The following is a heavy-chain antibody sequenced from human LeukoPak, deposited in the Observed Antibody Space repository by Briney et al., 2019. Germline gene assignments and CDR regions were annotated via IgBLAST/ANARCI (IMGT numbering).Heavy chain of an antibody. CDR1: GSTFSSYW. J-gene: IGHJ4*02. CDR2: INSDGSST. CDR3: ARGPDSYGSFDY. V-gene: IGHV3-74*01. D-gene: IGHD5-18*01. Sequence: PGGSLRLSCAASGSTFSSYWMHWVRQAPGKGLVWVSRINSDGSSTTYADSVKGRFTISRDNAKNTLYLQMNSLRAEDTAVYYCARGPDSYGSFDYWGQGTLVTVSS.